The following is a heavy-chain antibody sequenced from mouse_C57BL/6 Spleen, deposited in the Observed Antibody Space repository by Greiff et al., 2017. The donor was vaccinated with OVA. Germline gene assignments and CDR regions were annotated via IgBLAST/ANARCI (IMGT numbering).Heavy chain of an antibody. CDR2: ISYDGSN. V-gene: IGHV3-6*01. CDR3: AREMPFDY. CDR1: GYSITSGYY. J-gene: IGHJ2*01. Sequence: DVQLVESGPGLVKPSQSLSLTCSVTGYSITSGYYWNWIRQFPGNKLEWMGYISYDGSNNYNPSLKNRISITRDTSKNQFFLKLNSVTTEDTATYYCAREMPFDYWGQGTTLTVSS.